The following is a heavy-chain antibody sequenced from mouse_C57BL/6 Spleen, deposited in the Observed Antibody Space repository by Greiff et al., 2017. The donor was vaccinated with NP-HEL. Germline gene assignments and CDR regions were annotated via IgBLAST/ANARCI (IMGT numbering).Heavy chain of an antibody. J-gene: IGHJ4*01. CDR3: ARASIYYGNVYAMDY. CDR2: ISYDGSN. D-gene: IGHD2-1*01. Sequence: VQLKESGPGLVKPSQSLSLTCSVTGYSITSGYYWNWIRQFPGNKLEWMGYISYDGSNNYNPSLKNRISITRDTSKNQFFLKLNSVTTEDTATYYCARASIYYGNVYAMDYWGQGTSVTVSS. V-gene: IGHV3-6*01. CDR1: GYSITSGYY.